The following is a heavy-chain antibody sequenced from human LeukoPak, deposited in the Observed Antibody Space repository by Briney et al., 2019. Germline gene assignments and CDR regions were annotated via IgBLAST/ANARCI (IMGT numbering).Heavy chain of an antibody. CDR2: INHSGST. J-gene: IGHJ4*02. V-gene: IGHV4-34*01. D-gene: IGHD2-2*01. CDR1: GGSFSGYY. CDR3: ARAAPLGYCSSTSCYGVDY. Sequence: SETLSLTCAVSGGSFSGYYWSWIRQPPGKGLEWIGEINHSGSTNYNPSLKSRVTKSVDTSKNHFSLKLSSVTAADTAVYYCARAAPLGYCSSTSCYGVDYWGQGTLVTVSS.